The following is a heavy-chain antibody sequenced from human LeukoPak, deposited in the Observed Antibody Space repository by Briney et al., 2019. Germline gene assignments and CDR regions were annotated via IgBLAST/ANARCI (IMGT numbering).Heavy chain of an antibody. J-gene: IGHJ4*02. CDR2: IQYSGST. CDR1: GGSISSYY. V-gene: IGHV4-59*01. Sequence: SETLSLTCTVSGGSISSYYWSWIRQPPGKGLEWVGYIQYSGSTNYNPSLKSRDTISVDTSKNQFSLKLSSVTAADTAVYYCARGPTRYYFDYWGQGTLVTVSS. CDR3: ARGPTRYYFDY.